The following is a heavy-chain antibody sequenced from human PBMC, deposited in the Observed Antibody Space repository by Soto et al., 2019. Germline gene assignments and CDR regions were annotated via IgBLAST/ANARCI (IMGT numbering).Heavy chain of an antibody. J-gene: IGHJ4*02. CDR1: GFTFTSYS. CDR3: AVGVYGDYGGDYFDY. D-gene: IGHD4-17*01. V-gene: IGHV3-48*02. CDR2: ISISSSPI. Sequence: GGSLRLSCAASGFTFTSYSMNGVRRAPGKGLECVSYISISSSPIYYADSVKGRFTISRDNAKNSPYLQMNSLRDEDTAVYYCAVGVYGDYGGDYFDYWGQGTLVTVYS.